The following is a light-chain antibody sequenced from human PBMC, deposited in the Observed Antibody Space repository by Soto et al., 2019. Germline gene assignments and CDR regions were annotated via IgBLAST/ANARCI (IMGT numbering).Light chain of an antibody. CDR3: QVWDSIGDHYV. J-gene: IGLJ1*01. CDR1: NIGTKS. Sequence: SYELTQPPSVSVAPGRTATITCGGDNIGTKSVHWYQQKPGQAPVLVMYYDSDRPSGIPERFSGSNSDNTATLTISSVEAGDEADYYCQVWDSIGDHYVFGTATQLTVL. V-gene: IGLV3-21*04. CDR2: YDS.